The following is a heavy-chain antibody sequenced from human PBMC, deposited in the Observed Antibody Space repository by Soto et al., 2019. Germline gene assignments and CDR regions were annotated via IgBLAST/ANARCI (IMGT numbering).Heavy chain of an antibody. J-gene: IGHJ4*02. CDR2: IYYSGST. CDR3: ARAVGSGSYIDY. D-gene: IGHD3-10*01. Sequence: PSETLSLTCTVSGGSISSGDYYWSWIRQPPGKGLEWIGYIYYSGSTYYNPSLKSRVTISVDTSKNQFSLKLSSVTAADTAVYHCARAVGSGSYIDYWGQGTLVTVSS. CDR1: GGSISSGDYY. V-gene: IGHV4-30-4*01.